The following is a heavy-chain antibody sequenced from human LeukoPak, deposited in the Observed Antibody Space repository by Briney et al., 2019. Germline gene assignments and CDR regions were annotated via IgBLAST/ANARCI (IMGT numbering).Heavy chain of an antibody. Sequence: GGSLRLSCAASGFTFSSYAMRWVRQAPGKGLEWVAVISYDGSNKYYADSVKGRFTISRDNAKNSLYLQMNSLRAEDTAVYYCARDGSGRYYNAGVDYWGQGTLVTVSS. CDR3: ARDGSGRYYNAGVDY. V-gene: IGHV3-30*04. D-gene: IGHD3-10*01. J-gene: IGHJ4*02. CDR1: GFTFSSYA. CDR2: ISYDGSNK.